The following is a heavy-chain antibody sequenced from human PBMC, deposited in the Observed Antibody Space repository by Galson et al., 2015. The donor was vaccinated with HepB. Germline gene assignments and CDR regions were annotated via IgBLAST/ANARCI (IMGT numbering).Heavy chain of an antibody. CDR1: GFTFDDYA. D-gene: IGHD1-26*01. Sequence: SLRLSCAASGFTFDDYAMHWVRQAPGKGLEWVSGISWNSGSIGYADSVKGRFTISRDNAKNSLYLQMNSLRAEDTALYYCAKDTRIDYNAFDIWGQGTMVTVSS. V-gene: IGHV3-9*01. CDR3: AKDTRIDYNAFDI. J-gene: IGHJ3*02. CDR2: ISWNSGSI.